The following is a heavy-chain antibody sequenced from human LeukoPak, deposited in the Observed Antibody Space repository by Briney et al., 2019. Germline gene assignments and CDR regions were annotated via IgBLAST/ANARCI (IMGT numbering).Heavy chain of an antibody. D-gene: IGHD3-22*01. CDR3: AKLTPNYYDSSGYYYIDALDI. V-gene: IGHV3-23*01. CDR2: ICGSGGST. CDR1: GFTFCSYA. Sequence: GSLRLSCAAPGFTFCSYAMSWGRPAPGEGLGWGSGICGSGGSTYNADSVKGRFTISRDNSKNTLYLQMNSLRAEDTAVYYCAKLTPNYYDSSGYYYIDALDIWGQGTMVTVSS. J-gene: IGHJ3*02.